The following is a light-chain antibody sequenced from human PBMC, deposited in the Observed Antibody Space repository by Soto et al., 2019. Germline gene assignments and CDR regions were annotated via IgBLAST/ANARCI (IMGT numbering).Light chain of an antibody. V-gene: IGKV3-15*01. CDR2: GAS. J-gene: IGKJ5*01. Sequence: EIVMTQSPDTLSASPGESATLSCRARRDISIYLACYQQKPGQPPTLLIHGASTSATGLPPRFSGRGSGTDLTLTINSLPSEHSAIYYCQQYNDWVRFGQGTRLEIK. CDR3: QQYNDWVR. CDR1: RDISIY.